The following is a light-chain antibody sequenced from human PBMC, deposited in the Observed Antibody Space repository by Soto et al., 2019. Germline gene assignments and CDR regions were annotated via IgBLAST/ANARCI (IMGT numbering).Light chain of an antibody. V-gene: IGKV1-39*01. J-gene: IGKJ2*01. CDR3: QHSYITPHT. Sequence: DLEMTQSPSSLSASVGDRVTVTCRASQSISTFLNWYQQKLGQAPKLLIYAASSLQSGVPSRFSGSGSGTDFTLTISSLQPEDFATYYCQHSYITPHTFGQGTKLQIK. CDR2: AAS. CDR1: QSISTF.